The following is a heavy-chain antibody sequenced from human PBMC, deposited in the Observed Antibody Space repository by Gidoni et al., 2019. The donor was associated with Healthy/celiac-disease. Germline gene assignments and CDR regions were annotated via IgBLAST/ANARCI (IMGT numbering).Heavy chain of an antibody. J-gene: IGHJ6*02. Sequence: QVTLKESGPVLVKPTETLTLTCNVSGFSLRNARRGMSWIRQPPGKALEWLAPIFSNDEKSYSTSRKSRLTISKDTSKSQVVLTMTNMDPVDTATYYCARIPNYDFWSGYPYYYYGMDVWGQGTTVTVSS. V-gene: IGHV2-26*01. CDR1: GFSLRNARRG. CDR3: ARIPNYDFWSGYPYYYYGMDV. CDR2: IFSNDEK. D-gene: IGHD3-3*01.